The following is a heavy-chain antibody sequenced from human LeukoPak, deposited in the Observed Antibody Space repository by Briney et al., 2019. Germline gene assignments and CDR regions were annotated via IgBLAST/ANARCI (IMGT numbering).Heavy chain of an antibody. CDR3: ARETYYYDSSGYYYSRGKDY. D-gene: IGHD3-22*01. V-gene: IGHV3-48*03. J-gene: IGHJ4*02. CDR2: ISSSGSTI. Sequence: GGSLRLSCAASGFTFSSYEMNWVRQAPGKGLEWVSYISSSGSTIYYADSVKGRFTMSRDNAKNSLYLQMNSLRAEDTAVYYCARETYYYDSSGYYYSRGKDYWGQGTLVTVSS. CDR1: GFTFSSYE.